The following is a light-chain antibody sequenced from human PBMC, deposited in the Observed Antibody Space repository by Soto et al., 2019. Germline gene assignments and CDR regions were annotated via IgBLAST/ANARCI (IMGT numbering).Light chain of an antibody. Sequence: QSALTQPASLSGSPGQSITISCTGTSSDIGAYDYVSWFQQHPGKAPKLMISEVNNRPSGVPNRFYGSTSGNTAYLTISWLQVEYKGEYFCFSFTRTSADVVGTGTKVTV. CDR3: FSFTRTSADV. CDR1: SSDIGAYDY. V-gene: IGLV2-14*01. CDR2: EVN. J-gene: IGLJ1*01.